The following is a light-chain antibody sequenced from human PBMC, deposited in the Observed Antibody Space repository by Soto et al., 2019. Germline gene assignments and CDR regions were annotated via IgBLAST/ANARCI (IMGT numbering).Light chain of an antibody. CDR2: WAS. J-gene: IGKJ4*01. V-gene: IGKV4-1*01. CDR1: QSLFYSSDNKNY. Sequence: DIVVTQSPDSLAASLGERATINCQSSQSLFYSSDNKNYLRWYQQKPGQPPKLLIYWASTRESGVPERFSGAGSGTDFTLTISSPQAEDVAVYYCQQYYDTPLTFGGGTKVEIK. CDR3: QQYYDTPLT.